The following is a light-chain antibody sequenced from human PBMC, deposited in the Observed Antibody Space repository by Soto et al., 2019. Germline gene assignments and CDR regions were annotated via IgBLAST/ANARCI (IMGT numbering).Light chain of an antibody. CDR1: QSVSNN. V-gene: IGKV3-15*01. J-gene: IGKJ5*01. Sequence: EIVLTQSPGTLSLSPGERATLSCRASQSVSNNYLAWYQQKPGQAHRLFIYGAYTRATGIPARFSGSGSGTEFTLTVSSLQSEDFAVYYCKQYNNWPITFGQGTRLEIK. CDR2: GAY. CDR3: KQYNNWPIT.